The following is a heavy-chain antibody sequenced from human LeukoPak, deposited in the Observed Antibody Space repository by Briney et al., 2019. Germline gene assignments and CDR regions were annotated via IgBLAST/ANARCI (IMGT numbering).Heavy chain of an antibody. D-gene: IGHD1-26*01. CDR1: GFTFSDYG. V-gene: IGHV3-30*02. J-gene: IGHJ4*02. CDR3: AKDRNSGSYPAYYFDY. CDR2: IRYDGSDK. Sequence: GGSLRLSCAASGFTFSDYGMHWVRQAPGKGLEWLAFIRYDGSDKYYADSVKGRFTISRDNSKNTLFLQMNSLRAEDTAVYYCAKDRNSGSYPAYYFDYWGQGTLVTVSS.